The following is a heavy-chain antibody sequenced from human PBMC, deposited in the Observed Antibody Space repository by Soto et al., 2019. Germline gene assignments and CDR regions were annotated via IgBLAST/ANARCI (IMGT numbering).Heavy chain of an antibody. J-gene: IGHJ6*02. CDR1: GFTVSSNY. V-gene: IGHV3-53*01. CDR2: IYSGGST. D-gene: IGHD6-13*01. CDR3: ARAVGSSWYYYYGMDV. Sequence: EVQLVESGGGLIQPGGSLRLSCAASGFTVSSNYMSWVRQAPGKGLEWVSVIYSGGSTYYADSVKGRFTISRDNSKSTLYLQMNSLRAEDTAVYYCARAVGSSWYYYYGMDVWGQGTTVTVSS.